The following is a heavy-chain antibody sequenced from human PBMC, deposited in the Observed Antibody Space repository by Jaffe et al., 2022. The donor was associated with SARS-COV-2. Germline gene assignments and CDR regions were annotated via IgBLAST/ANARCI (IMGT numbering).Heavy chain of an antibody. Sequence: QVQLQESGPGLVKPSQTLSLTCTVSGGSISSGSDFWGWVRQPAGKGLEWIGRIYTSGSTNYSPSLRSRVTISLDTSRNQFSLKLNSVTAADTAMYFCARGWDYYYHGMDVWGQGTTVTVSS. CDR1: GGSISSGSDF. V-gene: IGHV4-61*02. CDR2: IYTSGST. J-gene: IGHJ6*02. CDR3: ARGWDYYYHGMDV.